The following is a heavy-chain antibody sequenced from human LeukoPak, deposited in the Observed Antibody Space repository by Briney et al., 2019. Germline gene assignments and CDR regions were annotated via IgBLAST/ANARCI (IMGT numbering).Heavy chain of an antibody. CDR3: AKDFQTWIQLWDDAFDI. CDR2: IRYDGSNK. D-gene: IGHD5-18*01. J-gene: IGHJ3*02. Sequence: GGSLRLSCAASGFTFSSYGTHWVRQAPGKGLEWVAFIRYDGSNKYYADSVKGRFTISRDNSKNTLYLQMNSLRAEDTAVYYCAKDFQTWIQLWDDAFDIWGQGTMVTVSS. V-gene: IGHV3-30*02. CDR1: GFTFSSYG.